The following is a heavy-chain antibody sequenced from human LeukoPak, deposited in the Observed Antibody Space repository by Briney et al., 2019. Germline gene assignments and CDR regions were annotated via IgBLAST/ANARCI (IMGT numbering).Heavy chain of an antibody. CDR1: GGSISGYY. D-gene: IGHD3-22*01. Sequence: SETLSLTCTVSGGSISGYYWSWIRLPAGKGLEWIGRIYSSGSTNYHPSLQSRVTMSVDTSKSQFSLKLSSVTAADTAMYYCARGSSGSLPFDYWGQGTLVTVSS. J-gene: IGHJ4*02. CDR2: IYSSGST. V-gene: IGHV4-4*07. CDR3: ARGSSGSLPFDY.